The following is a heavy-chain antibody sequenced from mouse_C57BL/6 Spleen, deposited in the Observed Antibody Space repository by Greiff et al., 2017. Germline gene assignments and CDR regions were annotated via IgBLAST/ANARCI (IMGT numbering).Heavy chain of an antibody. D-gene: IGHD2-5*01. V-gene: IGHV1-80*01. J-gene: IGHJ4*01. Sequence: QVQLQQSGAELVKPGASVKISCKASGYAFSSYWMNWVKQRPGKGLEWIGQIYPGDGDTNYNGKFKGKATLTADKSSSTAYMQLSSLTSEDSAVYFCARRSNYVFYSMDYWGQGTSVTVSS. CDR2: IYPGDGDT. CDR1: GYAFSSYW. CDR3: ARRSNYVFYSMDY.